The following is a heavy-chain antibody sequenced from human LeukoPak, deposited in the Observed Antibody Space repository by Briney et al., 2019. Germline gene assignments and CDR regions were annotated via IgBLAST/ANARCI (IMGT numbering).Heavy chain of an antibody. CDR3: AXXAGEYSHPYDY. J-gene: IGHJ4*02. CDR1: GFTVSSNS. D-gene: IGHD2-15*01. CDR2: IYSGGKT. V-gene: IGHV3-53*01. Sequence: CXVSGFTVSSNSWSWVRQAPGKGLEWVSFIYSGGKTHSSDSVKGRSTISRDNSKNTLYLQMSSLRAEDTAIYYCAXXAGEYSHPYDYWGQGTLVTVSS.